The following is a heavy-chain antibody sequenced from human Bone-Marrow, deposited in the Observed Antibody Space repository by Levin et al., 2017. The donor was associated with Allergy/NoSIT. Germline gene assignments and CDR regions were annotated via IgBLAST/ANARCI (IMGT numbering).Heavy chain of an antibody. CDR3: ARRLNYYDSGYYWGAVDY. V-gene: IGHV2-5*02. CDR1: GFSLTTTGVG. D-gene: IGHD3-22*01. CDR2: IYWDNDK. J-gene: IGHJ4*02. Sequence: VSGPTLVKPTQTLTLTCSFSGFSLTTTGVGVGWIRQPPGKALEWLAVIYWDNDKRYSPSLRSGLTISKDTSKNQVVLTMTNVDPVDTATYFCARRLNYYDSGYYWGAVDYWGQGTLVTVSS.